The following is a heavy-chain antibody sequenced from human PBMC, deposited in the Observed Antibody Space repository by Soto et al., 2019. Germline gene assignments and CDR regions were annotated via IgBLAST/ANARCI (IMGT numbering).Heavy chain of an antibody. CDR3: ERDRVAAAGRRYYYYGMDV. D-gene: IGHD6-13*01. Sequence: QVQLVQSGAEVKKPGSSVKVSCKASGGTFSSYAISWVRQAPGQGLEWMGGIIPICGTANYAQKFQGRVTITADESTSTAYMELSSLRSEDTAVYYCERDRVAAAGRRYYYYGMDVWGQGTPVTVSS. CDR2: IIPICGTA. J-gene: IGHJ6*02. V-gene: IGHV1-69*12. CDR1: GGTFSSYA.